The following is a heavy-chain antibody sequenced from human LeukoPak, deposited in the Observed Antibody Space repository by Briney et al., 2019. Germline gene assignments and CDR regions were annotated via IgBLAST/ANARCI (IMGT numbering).Heavy chain of an antibody. CDR3: AKDRQYDFWSGYAEY. V-gene: IGHV3-9*01. D-gene: IGHD3-3*01. J-gene: IGHJ4*02. CDR2: ISWNSGSI. Sequence: GRSLRLSCAASGFTFDDYAMHWVRQAPGKGLEWVSGISWNSGSIGYADSVKGRFTISRDNAKNSLYLQMNSLRAEDTALYYCAKDRQYDFWSGYAEYWGQGTLVTVSS. CDR1: GFTFDDYA.